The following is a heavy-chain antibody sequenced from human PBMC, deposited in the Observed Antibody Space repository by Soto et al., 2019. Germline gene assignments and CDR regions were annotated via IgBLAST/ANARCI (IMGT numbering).Heavy chain of an antibody. CDR3: ASWAGQTHDFGGTFDY. D-gene: IGHD4-17*01. J-gene: IGHJ4*01. Sequence: GASVKVSCKASGYTFTSHGISWVRQAPGQGLEWMGWISGYNGNTNYAQRLQGRVTMTTDTSTSIAYMELRSLRFDDTAVYYCASWAGQTHDFGGTFDYWGHGTRVTVSS. V-gene: IGHV1-18*04. CDR2: ISGYNGNT. CDR1: GYTFTSHG.